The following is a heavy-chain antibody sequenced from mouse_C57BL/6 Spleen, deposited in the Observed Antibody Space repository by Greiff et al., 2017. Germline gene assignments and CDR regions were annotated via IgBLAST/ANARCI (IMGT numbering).Heavy chain of an antibody. CDR1: GFNIKDYY. D-gene: IGHD3-2*02. Sequence: EVQLQQSGAELVKPGASVKLSCTASGFNIKDYYMHWVKQRTEQGLEWIGRIDPEDGDTKYAPKFQGKATITADTSSNTAYLPLSSLTSEDTAVYYCARQLRLQGMDYWGQGTSVTVSS. V-gene: IGHV14-2*01. J-gene: IGHJ4*01. CDR2: IDPEDGDT. CDR3: ARQLRLQGMDY.